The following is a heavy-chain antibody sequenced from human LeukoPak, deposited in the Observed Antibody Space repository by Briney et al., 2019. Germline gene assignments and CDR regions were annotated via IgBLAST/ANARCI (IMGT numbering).Heavy chain of an antibody. Sequence: VGSQRLSCAASGFTFSSSWMHWVRQAPGKGLVWVSRINSDGSSTDYADSVKGRFTISRDNAKNTLYLQMNSLRAEDTAVYYCARPLAYNYFDYWGQGTLLTVSS. CDR2: INSDGSST. CDR3: ARPLAYNYFDY. V-gene: IGHV3-74*01. J-gene: IGHJ4*02. D-gene: IGHD3-16*01. CDR1: GFTFSSSW.